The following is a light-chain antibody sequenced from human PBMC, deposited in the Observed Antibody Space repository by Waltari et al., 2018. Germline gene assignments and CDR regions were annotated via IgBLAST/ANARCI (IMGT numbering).Light chain of an antibody. V-gene: IGLV3-21*04. J-gene: IGLJ2*01. CDR2: YDR. CDR3: QVWDAISDHVV. CDR1: NLGHKS. Sequence: SYVLTQPPSVSGAPGQTATLTCGGDNLGHKSVHWYQEKPGPAPVLVIYYDRDRPSGIPERFSGSSSGNTATLTVSGVEAGDEADYYCQVWDAISDHVVFGGGTKLTVL.